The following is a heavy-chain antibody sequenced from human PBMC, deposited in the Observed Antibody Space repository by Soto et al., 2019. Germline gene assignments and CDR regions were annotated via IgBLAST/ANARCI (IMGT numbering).Heavy chain of an antibody. CDR3: ASAGYYDSSGYDN. CDR2: IYYSGST. V-gene: IGHV4-59*01. Sequence: PSETLSLTCTVSGGSISSYYWSWIRQPPGKGLEWIGYIYYSGSTNYNPSLKSRVTISVDTSKNQFSLKLSSVTAADTAVYYCASAGYYDSSGYDNWGQGTMVTVS. D-gene: IGHD3-22*01. J-gene: IGHJ4*02. CDR1: GGSISSYY.